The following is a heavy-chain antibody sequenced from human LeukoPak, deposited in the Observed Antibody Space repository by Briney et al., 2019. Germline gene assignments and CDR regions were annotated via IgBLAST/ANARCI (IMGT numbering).Heavy chain of an antibody. Sequence: SETLSLTCTVSGGSISSSSYYWGWIRQPPGKGLEWIGSIYYSGSTYYNPSIKSRVTISVDTSKNQFSLRLSSVTAADTAVYYCAEIVGATIGYWGQGTLVTVSS. CDR1: GGSISSSSYY. D-gene: IGHD1-26*01. CDR2: IYYSGST. V-gene: IGHV4-39*01. J-gene: IGHJ4*02. CDR3: AEIVGATIGY.